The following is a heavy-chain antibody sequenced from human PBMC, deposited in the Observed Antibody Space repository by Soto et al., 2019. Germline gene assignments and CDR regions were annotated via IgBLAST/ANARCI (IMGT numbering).Heavy chain of an antibody. Sequence: VGPKLLSCTASECTFVSYGRSWVRKAPGKGLEWVSAISGSGGSTYYADSVKGRFTISRDNSKNTLYLQMNSLRAEDTAVYYCAKECYSGSYLAYWGQGTLVTVSS. D-gene: IGHD1-26*01. CDR3: AKECYSGSYLAY. J-gene: IGHJ4*02. V-gene: IGHV3-23*01. CDR2: ISGSGGST. CDR1: ECTFVSYG.